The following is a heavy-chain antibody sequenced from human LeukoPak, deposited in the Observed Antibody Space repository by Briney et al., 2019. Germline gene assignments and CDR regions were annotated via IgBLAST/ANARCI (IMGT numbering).Heavy chain of an antibody. Sequence: SGTLSLTCGVSGGSITNTNYWTWVRQPPGKGLEWIGEVNLQGSTNYNPSLMGRVAISVDESENHVSLQLTSVTAADTAVYYCAREGGPYRPLDYSGQGTLVTVSS. V-gene: IGHV4-4*02. CDR3: AREGGPYRPLDY. CDR2: VNLQGST. CDR1: GGSITNTNY. J-gene: IGHJ4*02.